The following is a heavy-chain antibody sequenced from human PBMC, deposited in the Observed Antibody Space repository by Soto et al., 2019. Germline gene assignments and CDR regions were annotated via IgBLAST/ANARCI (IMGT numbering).Heavy chain of an antibody. V-gene: IGHV1-18*01. Sequence: QVQLVQSGAEVKKPGASVKVSCKASGYTFTSYGISWVRQAPGQGLEWMGWISAYNGNTNYAQKLQGSVTMATDTSTSTAYMEVRSLRSDDTAVYYCARDVETTVTFVSADYGGQGTLVTVSS. CDR1: GYTFTSYG. J-gene: IGHJ4*02. CDR2: ISAYNGNT. D-gene: IGHD4-17*01. CDR3: ARDVETTVTFVSADY.